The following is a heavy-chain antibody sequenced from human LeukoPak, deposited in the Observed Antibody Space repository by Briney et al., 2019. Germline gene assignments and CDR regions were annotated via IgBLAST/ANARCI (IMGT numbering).Heavy chain of an antibody. V-gene: IGHV4-39*07. CDR1: GGSISSSSYY. CDR2: INHSGST. J-gene: IGHJ4*02. Sequence: SETLSLTCTVSGGSISSSSYYWSWIRQPPGKGLEWIGEINHSGSTNYNPSLKSRVTISVDTSKNQFSPKLSSVTAADTAVYYCARGGPGSTSHYWGQGTLVTVSS. D-gene: IGHD2-2*01. CDR3: ARGGPGSTSHY.